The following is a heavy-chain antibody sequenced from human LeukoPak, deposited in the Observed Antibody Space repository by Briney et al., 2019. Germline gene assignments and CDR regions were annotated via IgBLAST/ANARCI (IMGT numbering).Heavy chain of an antibody. CDR1: GYSFTGYY. CDR3: AREVPPGGTPDY. V-gene: IGHV1-18*04. Sequence: ASVKVSCKASGYSFTGYYIHWVRQAPGQGLEWMGWISAYNGNTNYAQKLQGRVTMTTDTSTSTAYMELRSLRSDDTAVYYCAREVPPGGTPDYWGQGTLVTVSS. CDR2: ISAYNGNT. J-gene: IGHJ4*02. D-gene: IGHD1-26*01.